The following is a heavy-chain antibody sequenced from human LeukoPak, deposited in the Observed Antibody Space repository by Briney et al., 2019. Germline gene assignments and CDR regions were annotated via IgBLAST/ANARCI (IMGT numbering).Heavy chain of an antibody. J-gene: IGHJ6*03. CDR3: ARRSGWTSYYYYYNMDV. Sequence: PSESLSLTCTVSGCSISSYYWSWIRQPPGKGLEWIGYIYSSGSTNYNPSLKSRVTISVETSKNSFYLKLSSLTAADTAVYYCARRSGWTSYYYYYNMDVGGKETTVTVSS. CDR2: IYSSGST. D-gene: IGHD6-19*01. CDR1: GCSISSYY. V-gene: IGHV4-59*08.